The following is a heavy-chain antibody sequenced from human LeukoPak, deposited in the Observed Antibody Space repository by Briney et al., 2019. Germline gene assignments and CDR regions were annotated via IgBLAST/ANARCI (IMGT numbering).Heavy chain of an antibody. D-gene: IGHD3-16*02. Sequence: ASVKVSCKASGYTFTGYYMHWVRQAPGQGLEWMVWINPNSGVTYYAQKFQGRVSMTRDTSIRTAYMEVSRLRSDDSALYYCARLSTPNLYYFDYWGQGTLVTVSS. J-gene: IGHJ4*02. CDR2: INPNSGVT. CDR1: GYTFTGYY. V-gene: IGHV1-2*02. CDR3: ARLSTPNLYYFDY.